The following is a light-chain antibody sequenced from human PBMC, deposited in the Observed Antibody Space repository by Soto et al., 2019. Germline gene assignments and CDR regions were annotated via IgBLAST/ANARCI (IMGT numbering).Light chain of an antibody. J-gene: IGLJ1*01. Sequence: QSVLTQPASVSGSRGQSIIISCTGTSSDVGGHDYVSWYQLHPGKAPKLMISDVSNRPSGVSNRFSGSKSGNTASLTISGLQAEDEADYYCSSYSSSNTLYVFGTGTKLTVL. CDR2: DVS. CDR1: SSDVGGHDY. CDR3: SSYSSSNTLYV. V-gene: IGLV2-14*03.